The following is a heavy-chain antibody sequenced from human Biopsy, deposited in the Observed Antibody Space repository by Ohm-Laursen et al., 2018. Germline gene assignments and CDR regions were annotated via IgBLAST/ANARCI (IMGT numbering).Heavy chain of an antibody. D-gene: IGHD1-1*01. CDR1: GFTLNELS. CDR2: FAPENGKT. CDR3: AADINVWNVNY. V-gene: IGHV1-24*01. J-gene: IGHJ4*02. Sequence: ASVKVSCKVSGFTLNELSMHWVRQVPGKGLEWMGGFAPENGKTVYAQNFQARVSLTEDTSTDTAYTELRSLRSEDTAVYYCAADINVWNVNYWGQGTQVTVSP.